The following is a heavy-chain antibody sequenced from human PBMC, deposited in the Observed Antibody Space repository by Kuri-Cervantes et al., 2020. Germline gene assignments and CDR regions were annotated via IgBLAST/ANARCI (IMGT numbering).Heavy chain of an antibody. CDR2: IYTSGST. V-gene: IGHV4-4*07. CDR1: GGSISSYY. Sequence: GSLRLSCTVSGGSISSYYWSWIRQPAGKGLEWIGRIYTSGSTNYNPSLKSRVTMSVDASKNQFSLKLSSVTAADTAVYYCARRSMVRGVDYWGQGTLGTVSS. CDR3: ARRSMVRGVDY. D-gene: IGHD3-10*01. J-gene: IGHJ4*02.